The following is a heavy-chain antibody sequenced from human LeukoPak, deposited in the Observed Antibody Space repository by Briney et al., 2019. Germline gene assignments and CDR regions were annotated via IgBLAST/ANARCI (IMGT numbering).Heavy chain of an antibody. CDR1: GYTFTSYY. J-gene: IGHJ6*02. V-gene: IGHV1-46*01. CDR3: ARDQPPPFFYDSSGYFDYYYYGMDV. Sequence: GASVKVSCKASGYTFTSYYMHWVRQAPGQGLEWMGIISPSGGSTSYAQKFQGRVTMTTDTSTSTAYMELRSLKSDDTAVYYCARDQPPPFFYDSSGYFDYYYYGMDVWGQGTTVTVSS. CDR2: ISPSGGST. D-gene: IGHD3-22*01.